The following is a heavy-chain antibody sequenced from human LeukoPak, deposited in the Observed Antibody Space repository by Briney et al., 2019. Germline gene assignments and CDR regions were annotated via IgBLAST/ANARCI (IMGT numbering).Heavy chain of an antibody. V-gene: IGHV3-21*01. CDR3: ARELTTVTSYYFDY. Sequence: KPGGSLRLSCAASGFTFSSYSMNWVRQAPGKGLEWVSSISGSSSYIYYADSVKGRFTISRDNAKNLLYLQMNGLRAEDTAVYYCARELTTVTSYYFDYWGQGTLVTVSS. CDR2: ISGSSSYI. J-gene: IGHJ4*02. CDR1: GFTFSSYS. D-gene: IGHD4-11*01.